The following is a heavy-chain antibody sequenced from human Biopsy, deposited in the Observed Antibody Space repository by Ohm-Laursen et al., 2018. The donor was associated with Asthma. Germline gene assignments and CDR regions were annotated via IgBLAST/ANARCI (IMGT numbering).Heavy chain of an antibody. CDR3: ARHRGDSSGYYYDSFDY. D-gene: IGHD3-22*01. Sequence: TLSLTCSVSGGSISSSSYYWGWIRQPPGKGLEWIGSNYYSENTYYNPSLKSRVTISVDTSKNQFSLKLYSVTAADTAVYYCARHRGDSSGYYYDSFDYWGQGTLVTVSS. CDR1: GGSISSSSYY. CDR2: NYYSENT. V-gene: IGHV4-39*01. J-gene: IGHJ4*02.